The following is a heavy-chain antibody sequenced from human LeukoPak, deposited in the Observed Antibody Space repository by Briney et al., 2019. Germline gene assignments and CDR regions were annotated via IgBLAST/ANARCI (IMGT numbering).Heavy chain of an antibody. D-gene: IGHD3-3*01. Sequence: PGGSLRLSCAGSGFTFGNYGMHWVRQTPGKGLEWVSGISWNSEYIGNADSVEGRFTISRGNSKNTLYLQMNSLRAEDTAVYYCARETQYYDFWSGYYGYYFDYWGQGTLVTVSS. J-gene: IGHJ4*02. CDR2: ISWNSEYI. V-gene: IGHV3-9*01. CDR1: GFTFGNYG. CDR3: ARETQYYDFWSGYYGYYFDY.